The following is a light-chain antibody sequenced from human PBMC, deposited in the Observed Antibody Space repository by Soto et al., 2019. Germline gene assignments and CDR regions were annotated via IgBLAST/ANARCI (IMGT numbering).Light chain of an antibody. CDR3: NQYNTYLWK. J-gene: IGKJ1*01. V-gene: IGKV1-5*03. CDR1: QTISSW. CDR2: KAS. Sequence: DVHMAHSAAARSASVGDRVSITCRASQTISSWLAWYQQKPGKAPKLLIYKASSLESGVPSRFSGSGSGTDLTITIRSLQPDDSETYYCNQYNTYLWKFGQGKKV.